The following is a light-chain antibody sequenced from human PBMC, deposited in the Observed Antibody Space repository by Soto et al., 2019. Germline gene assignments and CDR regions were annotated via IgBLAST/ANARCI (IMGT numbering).Light chain of an antibody. J-gene: IGKJ1*01. CDR3: VQHNSYPWT. Sequence: DIPMTQSPSTLSASVGDTVTITCRASQSIDTWLAWHQQKPGRAPKLLISKASILESGVPSRFSGSGSGTDFTLTINGLQPDDFAIYYCVQHNSYPWTFGQGTKVEIK. V-gene: IGKV1-5*03. CDR2: KAS. CDR1: QSIDTW.